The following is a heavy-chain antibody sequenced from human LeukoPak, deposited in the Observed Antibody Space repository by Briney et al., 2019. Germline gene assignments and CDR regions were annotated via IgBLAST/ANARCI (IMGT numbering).Heavy chain of an antibody. J-gene: IGHJ6*03. CDR3: ARAVRGSYSGYYYYYMDV. CDR1: GFTFSDYY. V-gene: IGHV3-11*04. Sequence: GGSLRLSCAASGFTFSDYYMSWIRQAPGKGLEWVSYISSSGSTIYYADSVKGRFTISRDNAKNSLYLQMNSLRAEDTAVYYCARAVRGSYSGYYYYYMDVWGKGTRLTLSS. D-gene: IGHD1-26*01. CDR2: ISSSGSTI.